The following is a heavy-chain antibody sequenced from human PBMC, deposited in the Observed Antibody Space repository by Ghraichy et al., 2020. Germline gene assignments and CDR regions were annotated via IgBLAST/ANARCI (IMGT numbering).Heavy chain of an antibody. V-gene: IGHV3-49*03. CDR1: GFILGDYS. D-gene: IGHD4-11*01. CDR3: ARERGTVTKIRADVDH. J-gene: IGHJ4*02. CDR2: IRIKPYGGTT. Sequence: GGSLRLSCTASGFILGDYSMSWFRQAPGKGLEWVSFIRIKPYGGTTEYAASVEGRFTMSRDDSKSVVYLQMNSLKTEDTAVYYCARERGTVTKIRADVDHWGQGTLVTVSS.